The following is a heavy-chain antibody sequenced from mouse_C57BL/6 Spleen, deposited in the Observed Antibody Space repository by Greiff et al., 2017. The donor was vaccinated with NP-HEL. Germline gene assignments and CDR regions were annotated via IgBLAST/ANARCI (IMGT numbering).Heavy chain of an antibody. J-gene: IGHJ4*01. V-gene: IGHV1-80*01. Sequence: QVQLQQSGAELVKPGASVKLSCKASGYAFSSYWMNWVKQRPGKGLEWIGQIYPGDGDTNYNGKFKGKATLTADTSSSTAYMQLSRLTSEDSAVYFCAREGPDYYAMDYWGQGTSVTVSS. CDR2: IYPGDGDT. CDR3: AREGPDYYAMDY. CDR1: GYAFSSYW.